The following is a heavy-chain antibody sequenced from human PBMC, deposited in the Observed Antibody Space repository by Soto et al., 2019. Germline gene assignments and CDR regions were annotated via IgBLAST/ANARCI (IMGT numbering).Heavy chain of an antibody. D-gene: IGHD4-17*01. J-gene: IGHJ3*02. Sequence: GGSMKVSRKASGYTLTSYYMPWVRQAPGQGLEWMGIINPSGGSTSYAQKFQGRVTMTRDTSTSTVYMELSSLRSEDTAVYYCASRGARYGRDAFDIWGQGTMVTVSS. V-gene: IGHV1-46*03. CDR3: ASRGARYGRDAFDI. CDR1: GYTLTSYY. CDR2: INPSGGST.